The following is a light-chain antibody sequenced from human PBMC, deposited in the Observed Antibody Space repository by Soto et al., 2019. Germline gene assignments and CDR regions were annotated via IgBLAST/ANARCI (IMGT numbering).Light chain of an antibody. Sequence: QSALTQPPSASGSPGQSVTISCTGTSSDLGDYVYVSWYQQHPGKAPKLLIYEVNERPSGVPDRFSGSKSGNTASLTVTGLQAEDEADYYCSSYAGSNNLIFGGGTKLTVL. CDR3: SSYAGSNNLI. CDR1: SSDLGDYVY. V-gene: IGLV2-8*01. J-gene: IGLJ2*01. CDR2: EVN.